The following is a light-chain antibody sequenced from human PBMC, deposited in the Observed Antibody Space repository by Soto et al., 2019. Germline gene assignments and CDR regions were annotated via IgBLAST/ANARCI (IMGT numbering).Light chain of an antibody. V-gene: IGKV3D-15*01. J-gene: IGKJ5*01. CDR1: QSVSTN. CDR2: GAS. Sequence: EIVLTQSPATLSLSPGERATLSCRASQSVSTNYLAWYQQKPGQAPRLLIYGASNRATGIPDRFSGSGSGTEFTLTINSLQSEDFAVYYCQQYNNWPPQITFGQGTRLEIK. CDR3: QQYNNWPPQIT.